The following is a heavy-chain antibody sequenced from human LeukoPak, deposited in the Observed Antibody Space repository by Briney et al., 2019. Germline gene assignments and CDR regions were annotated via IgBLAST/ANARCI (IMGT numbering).Heavy chain of an antibody. CDR1: GFTFGIYA. CDR3: AKDRPNYHENNGHYYTPNGDS. D-gene: IGHD3-3*01. J-gene: IGHJ5*01. CDR2: ITGRGDVP. Sequence: GGSLRLSCAASGFTFGIYAMSWVRQAPGKGLEWVSSITGRGDVPFYADSLKDRFTISRDNWKNMLYLEMSSLRVEDTAVYYCAKDRPNYHENNGHYYTPNGDSWGQGTLATVSS. V-gene: IGHV3-23*01.